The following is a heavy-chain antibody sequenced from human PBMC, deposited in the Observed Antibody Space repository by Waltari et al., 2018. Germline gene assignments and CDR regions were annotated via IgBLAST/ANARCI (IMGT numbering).Heavy chain of an antibody. CDR3: ARGLSSAFDI. CDR2: IKQDGSEK. V-gene: IGHV3-7*01. J-gene: IGHJ3*02. Sequence: EVQLVESGGGLVQPGGSLRLSCAASGFTFSRYWMNWVRQAPGKGLEWGANIKQDGSEKDYVDSVKGRFTISRDNAKNSLYLQMNSLRAEDTAVYYCARGLSSAFDIWGQGTMVTVSS. CDR1: GFTFSRYW.